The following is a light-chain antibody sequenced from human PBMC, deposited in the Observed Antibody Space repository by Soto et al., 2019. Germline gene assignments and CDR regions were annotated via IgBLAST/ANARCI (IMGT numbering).Light chain of an antibody. J-gene: IGLJ1*01. CDR1: SSDVGGYNY. V-gene: IGLV2-14*03. Sequence: QSALTQPASVSGSPGQSITISCTGTSSDVGGYNYVSWYQHHPGKAPNLMIYDVSNRPSGVSNRFSGSNSGNTASLIISGLQAEDEADYYCSSYTSSSTLSTYVFGTGTQLTVL. CDR3: SSYTSSSTLSTYV. CDR2: DVS.